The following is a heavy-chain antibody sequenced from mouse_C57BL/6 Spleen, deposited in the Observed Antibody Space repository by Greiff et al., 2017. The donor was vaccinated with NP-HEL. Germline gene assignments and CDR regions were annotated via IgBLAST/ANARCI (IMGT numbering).Heavy chain of an antibody. CDR3: ARRGDYGKYYDAMDY. D-gene: IGHD2-1*01. CDR2: IYPGDGDT. V-gene: IGHV1-82*01. Sequence: VQLQESGPELVKPGASVKISCKASGYAFSSSWMNWVKQRPGKGLEWIGRIYPGDGDTNYNGKFKGKATLTADKSSSTAYMQLSSLTSEDSAVYVCARRGDYGKYYDAMDYWGQGTSVTVSS. CDR1: GYAFSSSW. J-gene: IGHJ4*01.